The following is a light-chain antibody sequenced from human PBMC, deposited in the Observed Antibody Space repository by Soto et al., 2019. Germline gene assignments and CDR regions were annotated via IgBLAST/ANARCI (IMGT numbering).Light chain of an antibody. CDR1: QSISSW. J-gene: IGKJ1*01. CDR2: KAS. CDR3: QQYNSYPWT. V-gene: IGKV1-5*03. Sequence: DIQMTQSPSTLSASVGDRVTITCRASQSISSWLAWYQQKPGKAPKLLIYKASSLESGVPSRFSGSGSGTEFTLTIRSLQPDHFATYYCQQYNSYPWTFGQGTKVEIK.